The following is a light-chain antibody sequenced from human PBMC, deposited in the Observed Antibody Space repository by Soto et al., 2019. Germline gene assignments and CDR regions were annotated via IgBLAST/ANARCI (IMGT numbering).Light chain of an antibody. V-gene: IGKV1-27*01. CDR1: QGISSY. Sequence: DIQMTRSPSSLPESVGERVTITCRAIQGISSYLAWYQQKPGKVPKLLIYAASTLQSGVPSRFSGSGSGTDFTLTISSLQPEDVATYYCQKYNSAPLTFGGGTKVEIK. CDR2: AAS. CDR3: QKYNSAPLT. J-gene: IGKJ4*01.